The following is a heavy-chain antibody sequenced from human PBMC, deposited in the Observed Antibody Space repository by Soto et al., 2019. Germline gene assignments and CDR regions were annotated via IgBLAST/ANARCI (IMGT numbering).Heavy chain of an antibody. D-gene: IGHD5-18*01. CDR3: AKDPREAGYSYGEYYYYGMDV. CDR1: GFTFSSYG. Sequence: QVQLVESGGGVVQPGRSLRLSCAASGFTFSSYGMHWVRQAPGKGLEWVAVISYDGSNKYYADSVKGRFTISRDNSKNTLYLQMNSLRAEDTAVYYCAKDPREAGYSYGEYYYYGMDVWGQGTTVTVSS. J-gene: IGHJ6*02. CDR2: ISYDGSNK. V-gene: IGHV3-30*18.